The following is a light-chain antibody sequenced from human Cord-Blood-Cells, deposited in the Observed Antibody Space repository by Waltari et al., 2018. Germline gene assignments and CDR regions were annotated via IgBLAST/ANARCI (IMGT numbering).Light chain of an antibody. J-gene: IGKJ4*01. CDR1: QSVSSY. Sequence: ELVLTQFPATLSLSPGDRATLFCRASQSVSSYLAWYQQKHGQAPRLLIYDASNRATGIPARFSGSGSGTDFTLTISSLEPEDFAVYYCQQRSNWPLLTFGGGTKVEIK. CDR3: QQRSNWPLLT. CDR2: DAS. V-gene: IGKV3-11*01.